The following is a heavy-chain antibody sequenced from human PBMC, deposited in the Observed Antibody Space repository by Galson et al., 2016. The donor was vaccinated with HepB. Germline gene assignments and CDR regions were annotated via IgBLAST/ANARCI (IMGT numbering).Heavy chain of an antibody. CDR2: IYYSGST. CDR3: ARGSVEVRGVEGQDEAFDI. Sequence: TLSLTCTVSGGSINSGSYYWSWIRQHPRTGLEWIGYIYYSGSTYYNPSLKSRLTISVDTSKNQLSLKLTSVTAADTAIYYCARGSVEVRGVEGQDEAFDIWGQGTLVTVSS. J-gene: IGHJ3*02. D-gene: IGHD3-10*01. V-gene: IGHV4-31*03. CDR1: GGSINSGSYY.